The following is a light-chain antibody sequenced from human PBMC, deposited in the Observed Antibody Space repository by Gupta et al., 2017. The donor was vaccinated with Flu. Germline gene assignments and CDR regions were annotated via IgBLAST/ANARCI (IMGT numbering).Light chain of an antibody. Sequence: EIVMTQSPATLSVSPGERATLSCRASQSVSSNLAWYQQKPGQAPRLLIYGASTRATGIPARLSGSGSGTEFTLTISSLQSEDLAVYYCQQDNKWPPTFGQGTRLEIK. CDR2: GAS. CDR3: QQDNKWPPT. CDR1: QSVSSN. V-gene: IGKV3-15*01. J-gene: IGKJ5*01.